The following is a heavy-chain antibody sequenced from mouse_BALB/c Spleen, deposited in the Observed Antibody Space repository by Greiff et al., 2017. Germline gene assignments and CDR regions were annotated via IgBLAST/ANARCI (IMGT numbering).Heavy chain of an antibody. CDR2: IYPGDGDT. CDR3: NAPYGNYAMDY. V-gene: IGHV1-82*01. J-gene: IGHJ4*01. Sequence: QVQLQQSGPELVKPGASVKISCKASGYAFSSSWMNWVKQRPGQGLEWIGRIYPGDGDTNYNGKFKGKATLTADTSSNTAYLQLSSLTSEDTAVYYCNAPYGNYAMDYWGQGTSVTVSS. CDR1: GYAFSSSW. D-gene: IGHD2-1*01.